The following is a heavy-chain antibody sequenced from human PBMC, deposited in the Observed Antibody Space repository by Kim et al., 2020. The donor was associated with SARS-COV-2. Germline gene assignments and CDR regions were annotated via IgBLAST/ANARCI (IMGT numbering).Heavy chain of an antibody. CDR1: GGSISSGDYY. CDR2: IYYSGST. Sequence: SETLSLTCTVSGGSISSGDYYWSWIRQPPGKGLEWIGYIYYSGSTYYNPSPKSRVTISVDTSKNQFSLKLSAVTAAGTAEYYVASYPSYKERDYKDV. D-gene: IGHD1-1*01. CDR3: ASYPSYKERDYKDV. J-gene: IGHJ6*03. V-gene: IGHV4-30-4*01.